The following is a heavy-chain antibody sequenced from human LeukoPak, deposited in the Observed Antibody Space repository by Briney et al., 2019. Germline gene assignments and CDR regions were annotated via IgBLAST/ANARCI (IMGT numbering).Heavy chain of an antibody. J-gene: IGHJ4*02. CDR1: RGSISSYY. Sequence: PSETLSLTCTVSRGSISSYYWSWIRQPPGKGLEWIGYIYYSGSSNYNPSLKSRVTISVDTSKNQFSLKLSSVTAADTAVYYCASSVDTSMVNYWGQGTLVTVSS. D-gene: IGHD5-18*01. CDR2: IYYSGSS. CDR3: ASSVDTSMVNY. V-gene: IGHV4-59*01.